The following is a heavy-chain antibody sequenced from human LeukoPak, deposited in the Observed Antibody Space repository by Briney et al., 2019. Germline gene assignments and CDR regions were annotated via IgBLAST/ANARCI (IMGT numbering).Heavy chain of an antibody. J-gene: IGHJ4*02. V-gene: IGHV4-34*01. Sequence: SETLSLTCAVYGGSFSGYYWSWIRQPPGKGLEWIGEINHSGSTNYNPSLKSRVTISVDTSKNQFSLKLSSVTAADTAVYYCASHDYGETQNLYYFDYWGQGTLVTVSS. D-gene: IGHD4-17*01. CDR1: GGSFSGYY. CDR3: ASHDYGETQNLYYFDY. CDR2: INHSGST.